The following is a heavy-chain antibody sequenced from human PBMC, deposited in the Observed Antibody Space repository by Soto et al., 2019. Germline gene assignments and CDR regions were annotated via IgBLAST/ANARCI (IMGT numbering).Heavy chain of an antibody. V-gene: IGHV6-1*01. J-gene: IGHJ4*02. D-gene: IGHD6-6*01. CDR1: GDSVSSNSGA. Sequence: SQTLSLTCAISGDSVSSNSGAWNWIRQSPSRGLEWLGRTYYRSKWSNDYAASVQSRITINADTSKNQFSLQLSSVTPEDTAVYYCASSRSANFDYWGPGTLVTVSS. CDR2: TYYRSKWSN. CDR3: ASSRSANFDY.